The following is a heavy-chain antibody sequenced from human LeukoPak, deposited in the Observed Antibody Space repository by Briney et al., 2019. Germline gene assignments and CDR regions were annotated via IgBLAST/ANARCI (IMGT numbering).Heavy chain of an antibody. CDR1: GGSISSSNW. V-gene: IGHV4-4*02. CDR2: INHSVTT. J-gene: IGHJ4*02. CDR3: ARTTYDRPRVVRD. Sequence: PSETLSLTCAVSGGSISSSNWWSWVRQPPGKGLEWIGEINHSVTTNYNPSLKSRGAISLDSSKKQFYLNLSSVTAADTAVYFCARTTYDRPRVVRDWSRGTLVTVSS. D-gene: IGHD5-12*01.